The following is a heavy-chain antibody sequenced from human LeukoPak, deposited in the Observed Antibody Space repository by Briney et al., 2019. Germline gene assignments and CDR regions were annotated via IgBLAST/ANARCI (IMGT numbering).Heavy chain of an antibody. Sequence: GGSLRPSCVSTVFTLLRYNMNSVGPAPGKGLEWVSSISSSSNYILYEDSVKGRFTISRVNDKNTLYLQMNSLRAEDTAVYYCAKDGYYDSSGYYYVVYWVQGTLVTVSS. CDR3: AKDGYYDSSGYYYVVY. J-gene: IGHJ4*02. CDR1: VFTLLRYN. CDR2: ISSSSNYI. V-gene: IGHV3-21*01. D-gene: IGHD3-22*01.